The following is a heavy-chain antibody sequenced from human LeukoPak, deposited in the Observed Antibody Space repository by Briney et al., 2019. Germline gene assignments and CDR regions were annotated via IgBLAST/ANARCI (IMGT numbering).Heavy chain of an antibody. D-gene: IGHD3-10*02. CDR1: GYTFTSYA. CDR3: ARGLRVLFGELLYPPGY. Sequence: GASVKVSCKASGYTFTSYAMNWVRQAPGQGLEWMGWINTNTGNPTYAQGFTGRFVFSLDTSVSTAYLRISSLKAEDTAVYYCARGLRVLFGELLYPPGYWGQGTLVTVSS. CDR2: INTNTGNP. J-gene: IGHJ4*02. V-gene: IGHV7-4-1*02.